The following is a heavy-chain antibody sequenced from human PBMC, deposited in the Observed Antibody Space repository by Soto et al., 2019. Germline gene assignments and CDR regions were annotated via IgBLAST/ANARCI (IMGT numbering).Heavy chain of an antibody. CDR1: GFTYRFYG. D-gene: IGHD1-26*01. CDR2: ITNTGTST. V-gene: IGHV3-23*01. Sequence: PGGSLRLSCAASGFTYRFYGRNWVRQAPGKKLKWISYITNTGTSTYYADSVKGRFTISRDNSKNTLYLQMNSLRAEDTAVYYCAKVEWELREAVYYFDYWGQGTLVSVSS. J-gene: IGHJ4*02. CDR3: AKVEWELREAVYYFDY.